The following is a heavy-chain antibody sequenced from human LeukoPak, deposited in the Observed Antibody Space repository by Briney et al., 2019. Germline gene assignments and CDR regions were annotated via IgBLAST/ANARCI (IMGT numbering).Heavy chain of an antibody. J-gene: IGHJ3*02. CDR1: GYSFTSYW. Sequence: GESLQISCKGSGYSFTSYWIGWVRQMPGKGLEWMGIIYPGDSDTRYSPSFQGQVTISADKSISTANLQWSSLKASDTAMYYCARQAIGRPNAFDIWGQGTMVTVSS. D-gene: IGHD1-1*01. CDR3: ARQAIGRPNAFDI. V-gene: IGHV5-51*01. CDR2: IYPGDSDT.